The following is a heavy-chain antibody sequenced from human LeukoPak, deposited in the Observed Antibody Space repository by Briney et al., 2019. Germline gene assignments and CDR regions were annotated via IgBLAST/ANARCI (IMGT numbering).Heavy chain of an antibody. D-gene: IGHD6-13*01. CDR2: INPSGGST. J-gene: IGHJ3*02. Sequence: GASVKVSCKASGYTITGYYMHWVRQAPGQGLEWMGWINPSGGSTSYAQKFRGRVTMTRDTSTSTVYMELSSLRSEDTAVYYCARDRGSSWYDAFDIWGQGTMVTVSS. CDR3: ARDRGSSWYDAFDI. V-gene: IGHV1-46*01. CDR1: GYTITGYY.